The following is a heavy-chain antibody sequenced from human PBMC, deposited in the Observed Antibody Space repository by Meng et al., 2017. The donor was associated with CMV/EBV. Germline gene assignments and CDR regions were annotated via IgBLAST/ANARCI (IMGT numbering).Heavy chain of an antibody. J-gene: IGHJ5*02. Sequence: ASVKVSCKASGYTFTGYYMHWVRQAPGQGLEWMGWINPNSGGTNYAQKFQGRVTMTRDTSISTAYMELSRLRSDDTAVYYCARDAARYGVVVVAATPWFDPWGQGTLVTVSS. V-gene: IGHV1-2*02. D-gene: IGHD2-15*01. CDR2: INPNSGGT. CDR3: ARDAARYGVVVVAATPWFDP. CDR1: GYTFTGYY.